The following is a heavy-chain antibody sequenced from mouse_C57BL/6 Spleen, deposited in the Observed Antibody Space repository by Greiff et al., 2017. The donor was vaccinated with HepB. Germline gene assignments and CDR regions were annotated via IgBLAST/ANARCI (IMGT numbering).Heavy chain of an antibody. D-gene: IGHD2-3*01. CDR1: GYSFTSYY. CDR3: AREGWLLPLDY. CDR2: IYPGSGNT. V-gene: IGHV1-66*01. J-gene: IGHJ2*01. Sequence: VQLQQSGPELVKPGASVKISCKASGYSFTSYYIHWVKQRPGQGLEWIGWIYPGSGNTKYNEKFKGKATLTADTSSSTAYMQLSSLTSEDSAVYYCAREGWLLPLDYWGQGTTLTVSS.